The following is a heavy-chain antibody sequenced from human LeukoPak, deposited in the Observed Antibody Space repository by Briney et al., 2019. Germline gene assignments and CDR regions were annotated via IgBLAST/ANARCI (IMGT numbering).Heavy chain of an antibody. CDR2: IYTSGST. CDR3: ASQYYDYVWGSYQFDP. J-gene: IGHJ5*02. CDR1: GGSISSYY. V-gene: IGHV4-4*09. D-gene: IGHD3-16*02. Sequence: SETLSLTCTVSGGSISSYYWSWIRQPPGKGLEWIGYIYTSGSTNYNPSLKSRVTISVDTSKNQFSLKLSSVTAADTAVYYCASQYYDYVWGSYQFDPWGQGTLVTVSS.